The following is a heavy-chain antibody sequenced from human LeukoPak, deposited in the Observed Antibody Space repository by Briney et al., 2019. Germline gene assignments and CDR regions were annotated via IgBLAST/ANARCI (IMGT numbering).Heavy chain of an antibody. CDR2: INSDGSSR. D-gene: IGHD3-10*02. CDR1: GFTFSSYS. J-gene: IGHJ6*04. V-gene: IGHV3-74*01. Sequence: GGSLRLSCAASGFTFSSYSMNWVRQAPGKGLVWVSRINSDGSSRTYADSVKGRFTISRDNAKNSLYLQMNSLRAEDTAVYYCAELGITMIGGVWGKGTTVTISS. CDR3: AELGITMIGGV.